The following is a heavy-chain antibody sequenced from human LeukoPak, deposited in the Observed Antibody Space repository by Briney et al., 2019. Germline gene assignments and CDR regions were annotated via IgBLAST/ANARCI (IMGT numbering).Heavy chain of an antibody. CDR2: IYYSGST. CDR3: ARFSYYDSSGYFNSVDY. V-gene: IGHV4-39*07. J-gene: IGHJ4*02. D-gene: IGHD3-22*01. CDR1: GGSISSSSYY. Sequence: SETLSLTCTVSGGSISSSSYYWGWIRQPPGTGLEWIGSIYYSGSTYYNPSLKSRVTISVDTSKNQFSLKLSSVTAADTAVYYCARFSYYDSSGYFNSVDYWGQGTLVTVSS.